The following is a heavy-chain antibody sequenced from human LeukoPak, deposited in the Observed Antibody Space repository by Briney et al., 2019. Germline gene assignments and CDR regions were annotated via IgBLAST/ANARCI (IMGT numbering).Heavy chain of an antibody. D-gene: IGHD3-3*01. J-gene: IGHJ4*02. Sequence: ASVKVSYKVSGYTLTQLSMHWVRQAPGKGLEWMGGFDPEDGETIYAQKFQGRVTMTEDTSTDTAYMELSSLRSEDTAVYYCATYDFWSGTGFDYWGQGTLVTVSS. CDR2: FDPEDGET. CDR3: ATYDFWSGTGFDY. V-gene: IGHV1-24*01. CDR1: GYTLTQLS.